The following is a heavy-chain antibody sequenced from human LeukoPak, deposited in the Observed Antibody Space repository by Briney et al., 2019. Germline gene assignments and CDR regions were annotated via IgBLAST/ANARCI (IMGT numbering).Heavy chain of an antibody. V-gene: IGHV1-2*04. CDR3: ARGRAPGHLYSSGWPYYFDY. D-gene: IGHD6-19*01. Sequence: ASVKVSCKASGYTFTGYYMHWVRQAPGRGLEWMGWINPNSGGTNYAQKFQGWVTMTRDTSISTAYMELSRLRSDDTAVYYCARGRAPGHLYSSGWPYYFDYWGQGTLVTVSS. J-gene: IGHJ4*02. CDR1: GYTFTGYY. CDR2: INPNSGGT.